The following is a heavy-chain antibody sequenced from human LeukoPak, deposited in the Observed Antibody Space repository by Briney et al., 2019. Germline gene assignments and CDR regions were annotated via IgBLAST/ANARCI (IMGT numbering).Heavy chain of an antibody. CDR3: ARGVSLVRGMWFDP. J-gene: IGHJ5*02. D-gene: IGHD3-10*01. V-gene: IGHV4-61*02. CDR1: GASISSGNYY. CDR2: VHTSVGT. Sequence: PSQTLSLTCTVSGASISSGNYYWSWIRQPAGKGLEWIGRVHTSVGTNYNPSFKGRVTISLDTSKNQFSLRLTSVTAADTAMYYCARGVSLVRGMWFDPWGQGTLVTVSS.